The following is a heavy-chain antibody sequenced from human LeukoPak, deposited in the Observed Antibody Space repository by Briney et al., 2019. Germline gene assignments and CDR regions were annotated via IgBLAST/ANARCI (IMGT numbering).Heavy chain of an antibody. D-gene: IGHD5-12*01. CDR3: ARGWISDSFDY. Sequence: GGSLRLSCAASGFTFSSYEMNWVRQAPGKGLEWVSYISSSGSNIYYADSVKGRFTISRANAKNSLYLQMNSLRAEDTAVYYCARGWISDSFDYWGQGTLVTVSS. J-gene: IGHJ4*02. CDR2: ISSSGSNI. V-gene: IGHV3-48*03. CDR1: GFTFSSYE.